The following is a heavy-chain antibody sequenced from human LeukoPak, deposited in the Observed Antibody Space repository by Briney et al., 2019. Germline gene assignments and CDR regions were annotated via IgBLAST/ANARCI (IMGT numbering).Heavy chain of an antibody. CDR3: ARAVGY. CDR2: ISSSGDTI. CDR1: GFSFSNYS. J-gene: IGHJ4*02. Sequence: GGSLRLSCAASGFSFSNYSTNWVRQAPGEGLEWISSISSSGDTIYYADSVKGRFTISRDNAKKSLYLQMNSVRVDDTAVYYCARAVGYWGQGTLVTVSS. V-gene: IGHV3-48*04.